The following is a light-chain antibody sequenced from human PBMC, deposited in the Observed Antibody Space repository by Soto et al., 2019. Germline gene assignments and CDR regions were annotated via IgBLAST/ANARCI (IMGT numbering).Light chain of an antibody. CDR2: GNS. CDR3: QSYDSSLSGSYV. Sequence: SVLTQPPSVSGAPGQRVTISCTGSSFNIGAGYDVHWYQQLPGTAPKLLIYGNSNRPSGVPDRFSGSKSGTSASLAITGLQAEDEADYYCQSYDSSLSGSYVFGTGTKVTVL. J-gene: IGLJ1*01. V-gene: IGLV1-40*01. CDR1: SFNIGAGYD.